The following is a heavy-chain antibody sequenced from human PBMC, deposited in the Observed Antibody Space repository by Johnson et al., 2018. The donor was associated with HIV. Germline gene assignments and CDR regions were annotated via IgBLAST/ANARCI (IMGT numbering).Heavy chain of an antibody. CDR3: AKGLRPYGSGPSDAFDI. CDR1: GFTFSDYY. Sequence: QVQLVESGGGVVRPGGSLRLSCAASGFTFSDYYMSWIRQAPGKGLEWVSYISRSGSTIYYGDSVKGRFTISRDNAKNSLYLQMNSLRAEDTAVYYCAKGLRPYGSGPSDAFDIWGQGTMVTGSS. CDR2: ISRSGSTI. D-gene: IGHD3-10*01. J-gene: IGHJ3*02. V-gene: IGHV3-11*04.